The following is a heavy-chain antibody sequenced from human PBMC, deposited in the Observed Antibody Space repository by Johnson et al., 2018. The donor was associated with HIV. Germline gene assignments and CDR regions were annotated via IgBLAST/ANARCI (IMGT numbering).Heavy chain of an antibody. CDR3: ARACRDGYTCDAFDI. V-gene: IGHV3-66*03. CDR1: GFTVSSNY. Sequence: VQLVESGGGLIQPGGSLRLSCAASGFTVSSNYMSWVRQAPGKGLEWVSVSYSGGSTYYADSVKGRLTISRDNSKNTLYLQMNSLRAEDTAVYYCARACRDGYTCDAFDIWGQGTMVTVSS. J-gene: IGHJ3*02. D-gene: IGHD5-24*01. CDR2: SYSGGST.